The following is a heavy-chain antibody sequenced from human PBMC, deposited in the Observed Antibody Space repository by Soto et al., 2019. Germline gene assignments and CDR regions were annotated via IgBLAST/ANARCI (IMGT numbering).Heavy chain of an antibody. CDR1: GYTFTGYY. CDR3: ARHNRYSADWESNCFDP. J-gene: IGHJ5*02. CDR2: INPNSGGT. V-gene: IGHV1-2*02. D-gene: IGHD6-13*01. Sequence: ASVKVSCKASGYTFTGYYMHWVRQAPGQGLEWMGWINPNSGGTNYAQKFQGRVTMSVDTSKNQFSLKLSSVADADTAVYFCARHNRYSADWESNCFDPWGQGTLVTVSS.